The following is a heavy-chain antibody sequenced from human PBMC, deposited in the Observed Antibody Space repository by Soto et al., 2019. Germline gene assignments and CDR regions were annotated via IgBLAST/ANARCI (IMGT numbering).Heavy chain of an antibody. V-gene: IGHV3-23*01. J-gene: IGHJ4*02. CDR3: AKSRSDSWNDAHFFDF. CDR2: ISGSGGST. CDR1: GFSFSTYS. Sequence: EVQLLESGGGLVQPGGSLRLSCAASGFSFSTYSMSWVRQAPGKGLEWVSGISGSGGSTYYADSVKGRLTISRDNSEKNLYLQIHTLRAEDTAVYYCAKSRSDSWNDAHFFDFWGQGTLVTVSS. D-gene: IGHD1-1*01.